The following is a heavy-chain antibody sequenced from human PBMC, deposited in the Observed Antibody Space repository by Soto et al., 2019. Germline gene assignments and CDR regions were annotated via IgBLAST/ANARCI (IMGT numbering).Heavy chain of an antibody. J-gene: IGHJ4*02. D-gene: IGHD6-6*01. CDR2: ISYDGSNK. CDR3: AKEGEYSRYFDY. Sequence: QVQLVESGGGVVQPGRSLRLSRAASGFTFSSYGMHWVRQAPGKGLEWVAVISYDGSNKYYADSVKGRFTISRDNSKNTLYLQMNSLRAEDTAVYYCAKEGEYSRYFDYWGQGTLVTVSS. CDR1: GFTFSSYG. V-gene: IGHV3-30*18.